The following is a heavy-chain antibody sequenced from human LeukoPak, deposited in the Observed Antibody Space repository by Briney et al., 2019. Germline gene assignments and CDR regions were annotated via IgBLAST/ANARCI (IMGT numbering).Heavy chain of an antibody. V-gene: IGHV3-7*05. J-gene: IGHJ4*02. CDR1: GFTFSSHR. CDR3: ARWRTTNWSEFDY. D-gene: IGHD1-1*01. CDR2: INQDGSEI. Sequence: GGSLRLSCAASGFTFSSHRVAWLRQAPGKGLEYVAYINQDGSEIYYVDSVKGRFTVSRDNAKNSLYLQMNSLRAEDTAVYFCARWRTTNWSEFDYWGQGTLVTVSS.